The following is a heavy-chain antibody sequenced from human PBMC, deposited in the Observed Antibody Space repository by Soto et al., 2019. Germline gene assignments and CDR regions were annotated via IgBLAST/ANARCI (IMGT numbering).Heavy chain of an antibody. J-gene: IGHJ6*02. Sequence: QVQLVQSGAEVKKPGASVKVSCKASGYTFTSYGISWVRQAPGQGLEWMGWISAYNGNKNYAQKLQGRVTMTTDTSTSTAYMELRSLRSDDTAVYYCARERRDGYNSHYYYYGMDVWGQGTTVTVSS. CDR2: ISAYNGNK. CDR1: GYTFTSYG. V-gene: IGHV1-18*01. CDR3: ARERRDGYNSHYYYYGMDV. D-gene: IGHD5-12*01.